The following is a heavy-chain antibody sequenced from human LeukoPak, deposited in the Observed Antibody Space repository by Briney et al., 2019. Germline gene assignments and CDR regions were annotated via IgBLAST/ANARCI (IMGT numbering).Heavy chain of an antibody. CDR2: INHSGSS. V-gene: IGHV4-34*01. D-gene: IGHD2-15*01. J-gene: IGHJ5*02. CDR1: GGSFSGYY. Sequence: PSETLSLTYAVYGGSFSGYYWSWIRQPPGKGLEWIGEINHSGSSNHNPSLKSRVTISVDTSKNQFSLKLSSVTAADTAVYYCARAPLPISNWFDPWGQGTLVTVSS. CDR3: ARAPLPISNWFDP.